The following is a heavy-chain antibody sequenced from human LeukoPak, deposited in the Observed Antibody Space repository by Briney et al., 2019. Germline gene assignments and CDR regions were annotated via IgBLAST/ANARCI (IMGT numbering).Heavy chain of an antibody. J-gene: IGHJ4*02. CDR1: GFTFSSYG. Sequence: GGSLRLSCAASGFTFSSYGMHWVRQAPGEGLEWVAVISYDGSNKYYADSVKGRFTISRDNSKNTLYLQMNSLRAEDTAVYYCAKDRGDGYLFDYWGQGTLVTVSS. CDR3: AKDRGDGYLFDY. D-gene: IGHD5-24*01. V-gene: IGHV3-30*18. CDR2: ISYDGSNK.